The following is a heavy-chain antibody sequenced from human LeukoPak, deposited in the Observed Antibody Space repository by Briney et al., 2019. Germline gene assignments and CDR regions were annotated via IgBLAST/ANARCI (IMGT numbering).Heavy chain of an antibody. Sequence: PSETLPLTCTVSGGSIASSSHYWAWIRQPPGKGLQWIGSISYSGDICNNPSLKSRVTISVDTSKNQFSLKLSSVTAADTAVYYCARGSYSSSWYQFEDYYYMDVWGKGTTVTISS. J-gene: IGHJ6*03. CDR1: GGSIASSSHY. D-gene: IGHD6-13*01. CDR3: ARGSYSSSWYQFEDYYYMDV. CDR2: ISYSGDI. V-gene: IGHV4-39*07.